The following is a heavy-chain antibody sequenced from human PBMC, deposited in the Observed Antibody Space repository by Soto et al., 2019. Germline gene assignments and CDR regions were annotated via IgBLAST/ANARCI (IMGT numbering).Heavy chain of an antibody. CDR1: GGSISSYY. V-gene: IGHV4-59*12. CDR3: ARESSGRNYYDSSGSLDY. CDR2: IYYSGST. J-gene: IGHJ4*02. D-gene: IGHD3-22*01. Sequence: SETLSLTCTVSGGSISSYYWSWIRQPPGKGLEWIGYIYYSGSTNYNPSLKSRVTISVDTSKNQFSLKLSSVTAADTAVYYCARESSGRNYYDSSGSLDYWGQGTLVTVS.